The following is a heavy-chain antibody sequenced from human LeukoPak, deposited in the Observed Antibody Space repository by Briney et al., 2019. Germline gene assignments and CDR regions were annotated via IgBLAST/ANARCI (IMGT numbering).Heavy chain of an antibody. D-gene: IGHD6-13*01. CDR2: IWYDGSNK. V-gene: IGHV3-33*01. Sequence: GGSLRLSCAASGFTFSSYGMHWVRQAPGKGLEWVAVIWYDGSNKYYADSVKGRFTISRDNSKNTLYLQMNSLRAEDTAVYYCARAQGGSSWYEWFDPWGQGTLVTVSS. CDR1: GFTFSSYG. J-gene: IGHJ5*02. CDR3: ARAQGGSSWYEWFDP.